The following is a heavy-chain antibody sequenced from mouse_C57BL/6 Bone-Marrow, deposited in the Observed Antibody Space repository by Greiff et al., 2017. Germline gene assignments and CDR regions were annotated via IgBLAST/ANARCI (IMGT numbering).Heavy chain of an antibody. D-gene: IGHD1-1*01. CDR3: AREGTVVPHYYAMDY. CDR1: GYTFTSYW. Sequence: QVQLQQPGAELVKPGASVQMSCKASGYTFTSYWITWVKQRPGQGLEWIGDIYPGSGSTNYNEKFKSKATLTVDTSSSTAYMQLSSLTSEDSAVYYCAREGTVVPHYYAMDYWGQGTSVTVSS. V-gene: IGHV1-55*01. J-gene: IGHJ4*01. CDR2: IYPGSGST.